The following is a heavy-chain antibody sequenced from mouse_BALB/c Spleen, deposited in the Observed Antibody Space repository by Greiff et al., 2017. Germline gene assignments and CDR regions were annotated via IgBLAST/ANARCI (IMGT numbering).Heavy chain of an antibody. J-gene: IGHJ3*01. CDR3: ARGRYDGFAY. V-gene: IGHV1S81*02. D-gene: IGHD2-14*01. Sequence: QVQLKQPGAELVKPGASVKLSCKASGYTFTSYWMHWVKQRPGQGLEWIGEINPSNGRTNYNEKVKSKATLTVDQSSSTAYMQLSSLTSEDSAVYYCARGRYDGFAYWGQGTLVTVSA. CDR1: GYTFTSYW. CDR2: INPSNGRT.